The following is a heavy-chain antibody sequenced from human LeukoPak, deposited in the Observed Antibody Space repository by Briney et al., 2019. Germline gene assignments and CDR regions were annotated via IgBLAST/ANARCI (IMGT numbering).Heavy chain of an antibody. CDR3: AKESSGSYYSNYFDY. CDR2: IRFDGVNK. J-gene: IGHJ4*02. CDR1: AFTFSAYG. Sequence: GGSLRLSCAASAFTFSAYGMHWVRQTPGKGLEWVAFIRFDGVNKYYADSVKGRFTISRDNSKNTLYLQMNSLRAEDTAVYYCAKESSGSYYSNYFDYWGQGTLVTVSS. V-gene: IGHV3-30*02. D-gene: IGHD3-10*01.